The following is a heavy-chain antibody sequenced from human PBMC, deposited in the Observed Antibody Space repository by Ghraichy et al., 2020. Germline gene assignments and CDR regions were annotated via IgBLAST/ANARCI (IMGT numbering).Heavy chain of an antibody. Sequence: GGSLRLSCEASGFIFSGFNMNWVRQAPGKGLEWVANVNKDGSERSYVESVRGRFTISRDNPKKSLYLQMNSLRVEDTAVYYCARWGNGKLDYCGQGTLVTVCS. CDR3: ARWGNGKLDY. V-gene: IGHV3-7*01. J-gene: IGHJ4*02. D-gene: IGHD7-27*01. CDR1: GFIFSGFN. CDR2: VNKDGSER.